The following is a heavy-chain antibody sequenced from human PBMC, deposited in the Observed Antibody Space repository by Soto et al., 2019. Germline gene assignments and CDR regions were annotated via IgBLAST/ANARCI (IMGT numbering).Heavy chain of an antibody. Sequence: QVQLVESGGGVVQPGRSLRLSCAASGFTFSSYGMHWVRQAPGKGLEWVAVISYDGSNKYYADSMKGRFTISRDNSKNTLYLQMNSLRAEDTAVYYCAKDDYDSSGPYLGYWGQGTLVTVSS. CDR3: AKDDYDSSGPYLGY. CDR1: GFTFSSYG. CDR2: ISYDGSNK. D-gene: IGHD3-22*01. V-gene: IGHV3-30*18. J-gene: IGHJ4*02.